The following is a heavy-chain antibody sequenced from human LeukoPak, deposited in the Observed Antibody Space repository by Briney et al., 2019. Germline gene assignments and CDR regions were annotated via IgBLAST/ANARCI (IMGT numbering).Heavy chain of an antibody. V-gene: IGHV3-30*18. J-gene: IGHJ4*02. CDR2: ISYDGSNK. D-gene: IGHD3-10*01. Sequence: GGSLRLSCAASGFTFSSYGMHWVRQAPGKGLEWVAVISYDGSNKYYADSVKGRFTISRDNTKNTLYLQMNSLRAEDTAVYYCAKDRDLLWFGELLSPLDYWGQGTLVTVSS. CDR3: AKDRDLLWFGELLSPLDY. CDR1: GFTFSSYG.